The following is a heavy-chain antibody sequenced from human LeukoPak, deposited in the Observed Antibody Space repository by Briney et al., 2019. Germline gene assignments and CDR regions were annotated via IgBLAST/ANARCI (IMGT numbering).Heavy chain of an antibody. CDR3: TRENRPFCPFAF. CDR1: GGSISSSSYY. Sequence: SETLSLTCTVSGGSISSSSYYWSWVRQAPGKGLEWIGEISHDGTTNYRPSLRSRVAMSFDRANNQFSLSLTSVTAADTAVYYCTRENRPFCPFAFWGQGVLVTVSS. J-gene: IGHJ4*02. D-gene: IGHD2/OR15-2a*01. CDR2: ISHDGTT. V-gene: IGHV4-39*07.